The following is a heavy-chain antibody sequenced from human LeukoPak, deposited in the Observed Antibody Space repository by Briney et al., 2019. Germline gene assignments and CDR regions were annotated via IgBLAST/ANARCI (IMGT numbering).Heavy chain of an antibody. CDR1: GYTFTGYY. V-gene: IGHV1-2*06. CDR3: ASGETLI. CDR2: INPNSGGT. J-gene: IGHJ3*02. Sequence: ASVKVSWKASGYTFTGYYMRWVRQAPGQGLEWMGQINPNSGGTNYAQKFQGRGTMTRDTSSSIGYMELRRLRSDDTAVYYCASGETLIWGQGTKVTVSS.